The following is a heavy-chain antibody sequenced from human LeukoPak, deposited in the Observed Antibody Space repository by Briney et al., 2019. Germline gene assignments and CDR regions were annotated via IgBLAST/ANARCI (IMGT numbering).Heavy chain of an antibody. Sequence: GSLSFSSAAPGCAFNFYAMSWVRQAPGNGLQWFSTINANGINTYYADSLRSRFTISRDNSKDTLYLQLNSLRAEDTAIYFCAKPISGGLALSADWFDPWGQGTLVIVSS. CDR2: INANGINT. CDR1: GCAFNFYA. CDR3: AKPISGGLALSADWFDP. J-gene: IGHJ5*02. D-gene: IGHD6-19*01. V-gene: IGHV3-23*01.